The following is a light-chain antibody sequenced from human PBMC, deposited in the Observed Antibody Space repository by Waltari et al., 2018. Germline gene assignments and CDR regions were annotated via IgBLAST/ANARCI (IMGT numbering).Light chain of an antibody. CDR2: TNN. CDR3: AAWDDRLNGVI. Sequence: QSVLTQTPSVSGTPGQRITISCSGNTSNIGSNSVHWYRQLPESAPKLLIYTNNQRPSGVPDRCSGSKSGTSASLDISGLRSEDEADYFCAAWDDRLNGVIFGGGTKLTVL. CDR1: TSNIGSNS. J-gene: IGLJ2*01. V-gene: IGLV1-44*01.